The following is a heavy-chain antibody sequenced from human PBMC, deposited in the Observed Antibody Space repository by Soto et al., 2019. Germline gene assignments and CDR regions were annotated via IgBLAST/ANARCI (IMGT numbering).Heavy chain of an antibody. CDR3: ARVTTVTTDAFDI. CDR1: GFTFSSYW. CDR2: IKQDGSEK. D-gene: IGHD4-17*01. J-gene: IGHJ3*02. Sequence: PGGSLRLSCAASGFTFSSYWMSWVRQAPGKGLEWVANIKQDGSEKYYVDPVKGRFAISRDNAKNSLYLQMNSLRAEDTAVYYCARVTTVTTDAFDIWGQGTMVTVS. V-gene: IGHV3-7*03.